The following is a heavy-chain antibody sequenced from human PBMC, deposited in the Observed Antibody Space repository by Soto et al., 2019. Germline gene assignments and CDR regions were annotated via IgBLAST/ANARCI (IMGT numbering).Heavy chain of an antibody. CDR3: ARGGYCSGGSCYQYFDY. CDR1: GGTFGSYT. Sequence: ASVKVSCKASGGTFGSYTITWVRQAPGQGLEWMGRIIPISGITNYVQKFQGRVTITADKSTSTAYMELSSLRSEDTAVYYCARGGYCSGGSCYQYFDYWGQGTMVTVSS. D-gene: IGHD2-15*01. V-gene: IGHV1-69*02. CDR2: IIPISGIT. J-gene: IGHJ4*02.